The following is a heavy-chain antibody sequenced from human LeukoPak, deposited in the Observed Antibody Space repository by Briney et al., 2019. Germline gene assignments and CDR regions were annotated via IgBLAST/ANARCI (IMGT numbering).Heavy chain of an antibody. J-gene: IGHJ4*02. CDR1: GFTFSSYA. Sequence: GGSLRLSCVVSGFTFSSYAMHWVRQAPEKGLEYVSAISSNGGSTYYANSVKGRFAISRDNSKNTLYLQMGSLRVEDMAVYYCARASSGWYGYWGQGTLVTVSS. CDR2: ISSNGGST. CDR3: ARASSGWYGY. V-gene: IGHV3-64*01. D-gene: IGHD6-19*01.